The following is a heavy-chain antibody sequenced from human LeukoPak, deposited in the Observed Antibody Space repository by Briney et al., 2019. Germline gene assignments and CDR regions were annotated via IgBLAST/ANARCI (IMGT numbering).Heavy chain of an antibody. CDR2: ISSSGSTT. CDR3: ARDQARVRSGYLYYYYGMDV. V-gene: IGHV3-11*01. Sequence: GGSRRPSCAAFEFTLSDSYTSWIGQAPGKGREWGSYISSSGSTTYYADPVKGRFTISRDNAKNSLYLQMNSLRAEDTAVYYCARDQARVRSGYLYYYYGMDVWGQGTTVTVSS. D-gene: IGHD5-12*01. J-gene: IGHJ6*02. CDR1: EFTLSDSY.